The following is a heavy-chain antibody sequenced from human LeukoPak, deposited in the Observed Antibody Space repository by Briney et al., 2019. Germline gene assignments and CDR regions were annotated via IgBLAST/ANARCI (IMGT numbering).Heavy chain of an antibody. Sequence: PGGSLRLSCAASGFTFSDYYMSWIRQAPGKGLEWVSYISSSGSTIYYADSVKGRFTISRDNAKNSLYLQMNSLRAEDTAVYYCARERKVGATLFRAGYYYYMDVWGKGTTVTVSS. V-gene: IGHV3-11*01. D-gene: IGHD1-26*01. CDR1: GFTFSDYY. CDR2: ISSSGSTI. J-gene: IGHJ6*03. CDR3: ARERKVGATLFRAGYYYYMDV.